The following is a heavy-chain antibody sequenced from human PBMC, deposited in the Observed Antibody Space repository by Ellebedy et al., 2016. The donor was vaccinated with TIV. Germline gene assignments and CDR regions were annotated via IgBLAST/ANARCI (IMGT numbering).Heavy chain of an antibody. D-gene: IGHD6-19*01. V-gene: IGHV1-46*01. J-gene: IGHJ4*02. Sequence: ASVTVSCXASGYTFTSYYMHWVRQAPGQGLEWMGIINPSGGRTSYAQKFQGRVTMTRDTSTSTVYMGLSSLRSEDTAVYYCAIRYSSGWSLDYWGQGTLVTVSS. CDR2: INPSGGRT. CDR1: GYTFTSYY. CDR3: AIRYSSGWSLDY.